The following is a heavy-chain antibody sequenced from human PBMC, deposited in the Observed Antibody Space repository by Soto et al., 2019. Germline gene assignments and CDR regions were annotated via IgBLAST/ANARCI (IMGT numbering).Heavy chain of an antibody. V-gene: IGHV1-18*01. CDR1: GYTFTSYG. CDR2: ISAYNGNT. J-gene: IGHJ4*02. Sequence: ASVKVSCKASGYTFTSYGISWVGQAPGQGLEWMGWISAYNGNTNYAQELQGSVTMTTDQSTSTAYMELRSLRSDATAVYYAARVADYSTTKVGATDYWGQGTLVTVSS. CDR3: ARVADYSTTKVGATDY. D-gene: IGHD1-26*01.